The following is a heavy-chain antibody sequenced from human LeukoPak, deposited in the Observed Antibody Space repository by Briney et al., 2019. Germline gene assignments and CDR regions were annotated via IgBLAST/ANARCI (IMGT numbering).Heavy chain of an antibody. CDR1: GYTFTGYY. Sequence: GASVKVSCKASGYTFTGYYMHWVRQAPGQGLEWMGWINPNSGGTNYAQKFQGRVTMTRDTSISTAYMELSRLRSDDTAVYYCAKVRSSSWYERYFDYWGQGTLVTVSS. V-gene: IGHV1-2*02. CDR2: INPNSGGT. J-gene: IGHJ4*02. D-gene: IGHD6-13*01. CDR3: AKVRSSSWYERYFDY.